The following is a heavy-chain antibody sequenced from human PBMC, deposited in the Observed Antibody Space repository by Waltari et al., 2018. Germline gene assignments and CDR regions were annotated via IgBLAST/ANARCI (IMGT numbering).Heavy chain of an antibody. V-gene: IGHV4-34*01. CDR2: INHSGST. D-gene: IGHD3-10*01. CDR1: GGSFSGYY. J-gene: IGHJ4*02. CDR3: AAQLWFGEYFDY. Sequence: QVQLQQWGAGLLKPSETLSLTCAVYGGSFSGYYWSWIRQPPGKGLEWIGEINHSGSTNYNPSLKSRVTISVDTSKNQFSLKLSSVTAADTAVYYCAAQLWFGEYFDYWGQGTLVTVSS.